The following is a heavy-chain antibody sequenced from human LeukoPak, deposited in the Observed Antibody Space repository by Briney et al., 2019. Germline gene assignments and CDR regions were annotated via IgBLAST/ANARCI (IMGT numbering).Heavy chain of an antibody. CDR1: GFSSSSYS. CDR3: ARETLEAFDI. Sequence: GGSLRLSCVASGFSSSSYSMNWVRQAPGKGLEWVSSSSDSNSKVYYADSVKGRLTISRDNAKNSLYLQMNSLRADDTAVYYCARETLEAFDIWGQGTMVTVSS. D-gene: IGHD1-1*01. CDR2: SSDSNSKV. V-gene: IGHV3-21*01. J-gene: IGHJ3*02.